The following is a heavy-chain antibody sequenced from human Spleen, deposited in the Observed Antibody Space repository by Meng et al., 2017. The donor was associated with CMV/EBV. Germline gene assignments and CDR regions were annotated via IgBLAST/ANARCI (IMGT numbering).Heavy chain of an antibody. D-gene: IGHD6-6*01. CDR3: AKDTRTGGVALRPTGYGMDV. J-gene: IGHJ6*02. V-gene: IGHV3-23*03. Sequence: GGSLRLSCAASGFTFSSYSTSWVRQAPGKGLEWVSVIYSGGSSTSYADPVKGRFTISRDNSKNTLFLQMNSLRAGDTAVYYCAKDTRTGGVALRPTGYGMDVWGQGTTVTVSS. CDR1: GFTFSSYS. CDR2: IYSGGSST.